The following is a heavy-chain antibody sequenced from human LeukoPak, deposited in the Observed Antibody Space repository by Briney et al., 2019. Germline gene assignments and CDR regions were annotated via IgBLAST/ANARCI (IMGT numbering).Heavy chain of an antibody. V-gene: IGHV3-21*01. CDR1: GFTFSSYG. D-gene: IGHD3-3*01. Sequence: GGSLRLSCAASGFTFSSYGMNWVRQAPGKGLEWVSSISSSSSYIYYADSVKGRFTISRDNAKNSLYLQMNSLRAEDTAVYYCARRYDFWSGYTDYWGQGTLVTVSS. J-gene: IGHJ4*02. CDR3: ARRYDFWSGYTDY. CDR2: ISSSSSYI.